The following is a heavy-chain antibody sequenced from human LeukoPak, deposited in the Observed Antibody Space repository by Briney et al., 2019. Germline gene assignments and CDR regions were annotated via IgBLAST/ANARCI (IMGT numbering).Heavy chain of an antibody. CDR1: GATFSSYA. D-gene: IGHD2-15*01. J-gene: IGHJ4*02. CDR2: IIPIFGTA. Sequence: SVKLSCKASGATFSSYAISWVRQAPGQGLEWMGGIIPIFGTANYAQKFQGRVTITADESTSTAYMELSSLRSEDTAVYYCARVGDCSGGSCYADYWGQGTLVTVSS. CDR3: ARVGDCSGGSCYADY. V-gene: IGHV1-69*13.